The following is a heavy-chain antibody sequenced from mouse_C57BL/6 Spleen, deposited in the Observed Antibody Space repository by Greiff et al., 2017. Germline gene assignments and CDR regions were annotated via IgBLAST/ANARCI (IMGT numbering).Heavy chain of an antibody. Sequence: EVQLQESGPELVKPGASVKIPCKAPGYTFTDYNMDWVKQSQGKSLEWIGDINPNNGGTIYNQKFKGKATLTVDKSSSTAYMELRSLTSEDTAVYYCARSGYYGSSPWFAYWGQGTLVTVSA. CDR1: GYTFTDYN. CDR3: ARSGYYGSSPWFAY. J-gene: IGHJ3*01. CDR2: INPNNGGT. D-gene: IGHD1-1*01. V-gene: IGHV1-18*01.